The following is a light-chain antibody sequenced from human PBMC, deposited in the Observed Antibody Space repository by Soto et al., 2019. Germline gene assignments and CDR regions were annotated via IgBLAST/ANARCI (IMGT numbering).Light chain of an antibody. J-gene: IGKJ5*01. CDR2: DAS. CDR1: ESVSIY. V-gene: IGKV3-11*01. Sequence: EVVLTQSPATLSLSPGERATLSCRASESVSIYLAWFQQKPGQAPRLLIYDASNRATGIPARFSGSGSGTDFTLTISSLEPEDFAIYYCQQRYNWPPSTFGQGTRLEIK. CDR3: QQRYNWPPST.